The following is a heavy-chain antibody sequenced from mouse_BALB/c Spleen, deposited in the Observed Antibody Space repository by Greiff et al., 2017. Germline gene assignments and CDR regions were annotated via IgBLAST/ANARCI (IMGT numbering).Heavy chain of an antibody. CDR3: ARDRGDSY. CDR1: GFTFTDYY. CDR2: IRNKANGYTT. Sequence: EVKLVESGGGLVQPGGSLRLSCATSGFTFTDYYMSWVRQPPGKALEWLGFIRNKANGYTTEYSASVKGRFTISRDNSQSILYPQMNTLRAEDSATYYCARDRGDSYWGQGTTLTVSS. D-gene: IGHD3-3*01. V-gene: IGHV7-3*02. J-gene: IGHJ2*01.